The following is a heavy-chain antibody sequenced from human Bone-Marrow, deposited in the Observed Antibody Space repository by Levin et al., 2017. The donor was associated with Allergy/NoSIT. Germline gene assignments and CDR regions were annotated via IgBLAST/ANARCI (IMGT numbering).Heavy chain of an antibody. CDR2: IKRDGSEE. D-gene: IGHD3-22*01. CDR3: ARGGKFYYDTSGSPRDF. J-gene: IGHJ4*02. CDR1: GFIFRDYW. V-gene: IGHV3-7*01. Sequence: LPGGSLRLSCATSGFIFRDYWMSWVRQAPGRGLEWVANIKRDGSEEHYGDAVKGRFTISRDNARNSLHLQMNSLRVDDSAMYYCARGGKFYYDTSGSPRDFWGQGILVTVSS.